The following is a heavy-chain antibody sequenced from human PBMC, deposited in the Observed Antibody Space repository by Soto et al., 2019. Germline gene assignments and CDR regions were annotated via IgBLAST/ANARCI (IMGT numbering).Heavy chain of an antibody. V-gene: IGHV4-31*03. CDR3: ARVPCSGGSCYFLGLRGAFDI. CDR2: IYYSGST. Sequence: QVQLQESGPGLVKPSQTLSLTCTVSGGSISSGGYYWSWIRQHPGKGLEWIGYIYYSGSTYYNPSVKSRVTISVDTSKNQFSLKLSSVTAADTAVYYCARVPCSGGSCYFLGLRGAFDIWGQGTMVTVSS. CDR1: GGSISSGGYY. D-gene: IGHD2-15*01. J-gene: IGHJ3*02.